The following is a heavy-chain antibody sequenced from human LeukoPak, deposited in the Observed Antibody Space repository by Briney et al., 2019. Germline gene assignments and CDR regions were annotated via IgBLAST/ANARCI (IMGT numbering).Heavy chain of an antibody. Sequence: GASVKVSCKASGYTFTSYGISWVRQAPGQGLEWMGWISAYNGNTNYAQKFQGRVTITTDESTSTAYMELSSLRSEDTAVYYCATQNPIVTTVWFDPWGQGTLVTVSS. CDR2: ISAYNGNT. V-gene: IGHV1-18*01. J-gene: IGHJ5*02. CDR3: ATQNPIVTTVWFDP. D-gene: IGHD4-11*01. CDR1: GYTFTSYG.